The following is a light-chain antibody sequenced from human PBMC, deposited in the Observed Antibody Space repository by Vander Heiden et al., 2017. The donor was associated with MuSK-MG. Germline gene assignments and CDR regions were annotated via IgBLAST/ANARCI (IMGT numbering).Light chain of an antibody. CDR1: QNINKA. Sequence: DIQTTQSQSSLSASVGDRVTITCQTSQNINKALNWYQQKPGTAPKLLIFFASNLQSGVPSRFSGSGSGTDFTLTISSLQPEDCATYYCQQQDNTPFTFGPGTKVNIK. CDR2: FAS. J-gene: IGKJ3*01. V-gene: IGKV1-39*01. CDR3: QQQDNTPFT.